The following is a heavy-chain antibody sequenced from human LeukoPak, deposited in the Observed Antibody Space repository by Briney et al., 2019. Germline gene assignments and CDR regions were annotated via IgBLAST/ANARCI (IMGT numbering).Heavy chain of an antibody. Sequence: PSETLSLTCTVSGGSISPYYWSWIRQPPGKGLEWIGYIYYTGSTNYNPSLKSRVTISLDTSKNQFSLDLSSVTAADTAVYYCARRYRGFGSFDYWGQGTLVTVSS. CDR2: IYYTGST. V-gene: IGHV4-59*08. CDR3: ARRYRGFGSFDY. D-gene: IGHD5-12*01. J-gene: IGHJ4*02. CDR1: GGSISPYY.